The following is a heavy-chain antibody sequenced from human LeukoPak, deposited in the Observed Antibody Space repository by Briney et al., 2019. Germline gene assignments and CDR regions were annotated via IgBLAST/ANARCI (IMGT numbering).Heavy chain of an antibody. CDR1: GFTFSSYS. Sequence: GGSLRLSCAASGFTFSSYSMNWVRQAPGKGLEWVSSITSSSSYIYYADSVKGRFTISRDNAKNSLYLQMNSLRAEDTAVYYCARDYGGSSPFDYWGQGTLVTVSS. CDR2: ITSSSSYI. V-gene: IGHV3-21*01. J-gene: IGHJ4*02. D-gene: IGHD4-23*01. CDR3: ARDYGGSSPFDY.